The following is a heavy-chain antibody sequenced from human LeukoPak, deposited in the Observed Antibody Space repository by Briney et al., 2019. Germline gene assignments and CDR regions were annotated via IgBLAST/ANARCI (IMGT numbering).Heavy chain of an antibody. V-gene: IGHV4-38-2*01. CDR2: IYHSGST. CDR1: GYSISRGYY. CDR3: ARHPAKWRELRDYFDY. J-gene: IGHJ4*02. D-gene: IGHD1-26*01. Sequence: SETLSLTCAVSGYSISRGYYWGWIRQPPGKGLEWIGGIYHSGSTYYNPSLKSRVTISVDTSKNQFSLKLSSVTAADTAVYYCARHPAKWRELRDYFDYWGQGTLVTVSS.